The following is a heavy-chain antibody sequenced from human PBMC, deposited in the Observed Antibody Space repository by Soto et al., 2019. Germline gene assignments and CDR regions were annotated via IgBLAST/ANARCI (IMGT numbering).Heavy chain of an antibody. D-gene: IGHD3-22*01. V-gene: IGHV4-30-2*01. J-gene: IGHJ5*02. CDR1: GGSISSGGYS. Sequence: PSETLSLTCTVSGGSISSGGYSWSWIRQPPGKGLEWIGYIYHSGSTYYNPSLKSRVTISVDRSKNQFSLKLSSVTAADTAVYYCARGEYYYDSSGYSNWFDPWGQGTLVTVSS. CDR2: IYHSGST. CDR3: ARGEYYYDSSGYSNWFDP.